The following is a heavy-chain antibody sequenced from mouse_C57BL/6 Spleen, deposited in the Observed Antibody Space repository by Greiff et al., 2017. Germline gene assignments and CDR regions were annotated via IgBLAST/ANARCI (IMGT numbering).Heavy chain of an antibody. CDR2: IDPETGGT. J-gene: IGHJ1*03. Sequence: VQLQQSGAELVRPGASVTLSCKASGYTFTDYEMHWVKQTPVHGLEWIGAIDPETGGTAYNQKFKGKAILTADTSSSTAYMKVRSLTSEDSAVYYCARRDYYGSSYDWYFEVWGTGTTVTVSS. CDR3: ARRDYYGSSYDWYFEV. CDR1: GYTFTDYE. V-gene: IGHV1-15*01. D-gene: IGHD1-1*01.